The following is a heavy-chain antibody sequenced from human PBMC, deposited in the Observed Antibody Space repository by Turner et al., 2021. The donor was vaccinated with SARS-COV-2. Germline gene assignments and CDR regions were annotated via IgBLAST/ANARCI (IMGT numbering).Heavy chain of an antibody. Sequence: QVQLVQSGAEVKKPGASLKVSCKASGYTFTSYGISWVRQAPGQGLEWMGWISAYNGYTNYAQKLQGRVTMTTDTSTSTAYMGLRSLRSDDTAVYYCARAYGSGSYGHYYGMDVWGQGTTVTVS. J-gene: IGHJ6*02. V-gene: IGHV1-18*01. CDR1: GYTFTSYG. D-gene: IGHD3-10*01. CDR3: ARAYGSGSYGHYYGMDV. CDR2: ISAYNGYT.